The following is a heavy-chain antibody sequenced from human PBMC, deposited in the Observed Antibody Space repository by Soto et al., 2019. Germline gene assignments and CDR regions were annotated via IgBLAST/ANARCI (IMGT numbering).Heavy chain of an antibody. V-gene: IGHV4-4*02. J-gene: IGHJ4*02. D-gene: IGHD2-21*02. CDR1: SGSISSSNW. CDR2: FYHSGST. Sequence: QVQLQESGPGLVKPSGTLSLTCAVSSGSISSSNWWSWVHQPPGKGLEWIGEFYHSGSTNYNPSIKSRVTISVDKSKNQFSLKLSSVTAADTAVYYCARGGDYHEGSLDYWGQGTLVTVSS. CDR3: ARGGDYHEGSLDY.